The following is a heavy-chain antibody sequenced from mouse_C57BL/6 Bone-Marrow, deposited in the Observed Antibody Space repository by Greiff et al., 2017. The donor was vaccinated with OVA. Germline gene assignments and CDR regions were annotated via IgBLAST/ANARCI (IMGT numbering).Heavy chain of an antibody. CDR3: TRGGDDYDAGDY. J-gene: IGHJ2*01. CDR1: GFTFSSYA. V-gene: IGHV5S21*01. D-gene: IGHD2-4*01. CDR2: ISSGGDYI. Sequence: EVMLVESGEGLVKPGGSLKLSCAASGFTFSSYAMSWVRQTPEKRLEWVAYISSGGDYIYYADTVKGRFTISRDNARNTLYLQMSSLKSEDTAMYYCTRGGDDYDAGDYWGQGTTLTVSS.